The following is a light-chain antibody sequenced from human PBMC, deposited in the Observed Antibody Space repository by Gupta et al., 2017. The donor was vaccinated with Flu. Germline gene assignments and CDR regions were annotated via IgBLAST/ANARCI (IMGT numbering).Light chain of an antibody. CDR3: AAWDDSLNGHVV. CDR1: RSTIGSNT. Sequence: QSVLTQPPSASGTPVQRVTISCSGSRSTIGSNTVNWYQQLPVTAPNLLIYSNNKRPSGVPDRFSGSKSGTSASLAISGLQSEDEADYYCAAWDDSLNGHVVFGGGTKLTVL. V-gene: IGLV1-44*01. CDR2: SNN. J-gene: IGLJ2*01.